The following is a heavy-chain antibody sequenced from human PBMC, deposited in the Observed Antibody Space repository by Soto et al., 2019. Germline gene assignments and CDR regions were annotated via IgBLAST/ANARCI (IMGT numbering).Heavy chain of an antibody. J-gene: IGHJ6*03. Sequence: GGSLRLSCAASGFTFSSYSMNWVRQAPGKGLEWVSSISSSSSYIYYADSVKGRFTISRDNAKNSLYLQMNSLRAEDTAVYYCARDRDYYDFWSGRSPLDYYYMGVWGKGTQVTVS. CDR1: GFTFSSYS. D-gene: IGHD3-3*01. CDR2: ISSSSSYI. CDR3: ARDRDYYDFWSGRSPLDYYYMGV. V-gene: IGHV3-21*01.